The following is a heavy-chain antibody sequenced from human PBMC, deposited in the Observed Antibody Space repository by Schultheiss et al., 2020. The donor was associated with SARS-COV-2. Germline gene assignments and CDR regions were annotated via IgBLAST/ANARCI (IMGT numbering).Heavy chain of an antibody. V-gene: IGHV4-39*07. CDR2: IYYSGST. CDR3: AKGDPLAAPGTNLFDY. J-gene: IGHJ4*02. D-gene: IGHD6-13*01. Sequence: SETLSLTCTVSGGSISSSSYYWGWIRQPPGKGLEWIGSIYYSGSTYYNPSLKSRVTISVDTSKNQFSLRLSSVTAADTAVYYCAKGDPLAAPGTNLFDYCGQGTLVTVSS. CDR1: GGSISSSSYY.